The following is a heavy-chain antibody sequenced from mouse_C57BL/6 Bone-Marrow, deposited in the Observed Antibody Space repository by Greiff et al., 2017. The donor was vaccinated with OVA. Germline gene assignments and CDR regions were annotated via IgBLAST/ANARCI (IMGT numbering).Heavy chain of an antibody. Sequence: VQLQQSGAELVRPGTSVKLSCKASGYTFTSYWMHWVKQRPGQGLEWIGVLDPSSSYTNYNQKFKGKATLTVDKSSSTAYMQLSSLTSEDSAVYFCARGRDTDYFDYWGQGTTLTVSS. CDR3: ARGRDTDYFDY. V-gene: IGHV1-59*01. J-gene: IGHJ2*01. D-gene: IGHD3-3*01. CDR1: GYTFTSYW. CDR2: LDPSSSYT.